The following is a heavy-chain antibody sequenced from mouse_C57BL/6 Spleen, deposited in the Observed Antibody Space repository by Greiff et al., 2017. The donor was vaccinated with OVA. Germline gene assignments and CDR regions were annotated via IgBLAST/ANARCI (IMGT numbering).Heavy chain of an antibody. V-gene: IGHV1-61*01. Sequence: VQLQQPGAELVRPGSSVKLSCKASGYTFTSYWMDWVKQRPGQGLEWIGNIYPSDSETHYNQKFKDKATLTVDKSSSTAYMQLSSLTSEDSAVYYCARWGVTPCAYWGQGTLVTVSA. J-gene: IGHJ3*01. CDR3: ARWGVTPCAY. CDR2: IYPSDSET. D-gene: IGHD2-2*01. CDR1: GYTFTSYW.